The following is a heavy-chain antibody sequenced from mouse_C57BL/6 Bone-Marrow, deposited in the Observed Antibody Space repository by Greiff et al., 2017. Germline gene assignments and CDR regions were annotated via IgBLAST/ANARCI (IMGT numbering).Heavy chain of an antibody. CDR1: GYTFTSYW. CDR2: IYPGSGST. J-gene: IGHJ4*01. CDR3: ARAIYYDYEDARDY. Sequence: QVQLQQPGAELVKPGASVKMSCKASGYTFTSYWITWVKQRPGQGLEWIGDIYPGSGSTNYNEKFKSKATLTVDTSSSTAYMQLSSLTAEDSAVDYCARAIYYDYEDARDYWGQGTSVTVSS. D-gene: IGHD2-4*01. V-gene: IGHV1-55*01.